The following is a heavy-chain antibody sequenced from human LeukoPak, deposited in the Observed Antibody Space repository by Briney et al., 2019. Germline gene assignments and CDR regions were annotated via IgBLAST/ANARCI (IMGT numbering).Heavy chain of an antibody. J-gene: IGHJ3*02. CDR2: ISGSGGST. CDR1: GFTFNSFA. Sequence: GGSLRLSCVASGFTFNSFAMSWVRQAPGKGLEWVSGISGSGGSTYYADSVKGRFTISRDNFKNTLYLQMNSPRAEDTADYYCAKEDVRAYAFDIWGQGTMVTVPS. V-gene: IGHV3-23*01. CDR3: AKEDVRAYAFDI.